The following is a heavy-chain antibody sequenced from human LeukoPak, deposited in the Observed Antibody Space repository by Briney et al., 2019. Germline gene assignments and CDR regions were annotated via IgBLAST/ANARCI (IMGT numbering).Heavy chain of an antibody. CDR3: ATHLHYYVAMDV. CDR2: IGSYNKP. Sequence: PGGSLRLSCEASGFTFSAYAMTWVRQAPGKGLEWGSSIGSYNKPHYSESVKGRFAISRDNSKSMLFLQLTSLRAEDTALYYCATHLHYYVAMDVWGQGATVTVSS. D-gene: IGHD3-10*02. CDR1: GFTFSAYA. J-gene: IGHJ6*02. V-gene: IGHV3-23*05.